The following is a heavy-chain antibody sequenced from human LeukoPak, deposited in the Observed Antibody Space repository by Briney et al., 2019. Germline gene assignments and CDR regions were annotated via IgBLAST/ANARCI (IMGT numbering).Heavy chain of an antibody. Sequence: GSLRLSCAASGFTFSSYEMNWVRQAPGKGLEWVGSIYHSGSTYYNPSLKSRVTISVDTSKNQFSLKLSSVTAADTAVYYCARHTLRRITMIVVALDAFDIWGQGTMVTVSS. J-gene: IGHJ3*02. V-gene: IGHV4-39*01. CDR1: GFTFSSYE. CDR2: IYHSGST. D-gene: IGHD3-22*01. CDR3: ARHTLRRITMIVVALDAFDI.